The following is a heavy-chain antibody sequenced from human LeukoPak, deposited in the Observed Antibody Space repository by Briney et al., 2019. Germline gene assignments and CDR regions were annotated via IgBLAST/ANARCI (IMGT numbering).Heavy chain of an antibody. D-gene: IGHD1-7*01. CDR1: GFTFSGSA. J-gene: IGHJ4*02. CDR2: IRSKANSYAT. CDR3: TRNYWSDY. Sequence: GGSLRLSCAASGFTFSGSAMHWVRQASGKGLEGVGRIRSKANSYATAYAASVKGRFTISRDDSKNTAYLQMNSLNTEDTAMYYCTRNYWSDYWGQGTLVTVSS. V-gene: IGHV3-73*01.